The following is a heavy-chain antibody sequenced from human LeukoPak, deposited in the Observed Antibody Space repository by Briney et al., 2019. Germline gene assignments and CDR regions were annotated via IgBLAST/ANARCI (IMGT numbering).Heavy chain of an antibody. V-gene: IGHV3-21*01. Sequence: GGSLRLSCAASKFTFSKYWMNWVRQAPGKGLEWVSSISSSSSYIYYADSVKGRFTISRDNAKNSLYLQMNSLRAEDTAVYYCARDKWELPLDYWGQGTLVTVSS. CDR2: ISSSSSYI. J-gene: IGHJ4*02. CDR3: ARDKWELPLDY. D-gene: IGHD1-26*01. CDR1: KFTFSKYW.